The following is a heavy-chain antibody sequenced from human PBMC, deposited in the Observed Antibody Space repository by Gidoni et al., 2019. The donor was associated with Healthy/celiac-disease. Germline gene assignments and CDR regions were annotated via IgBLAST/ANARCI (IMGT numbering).Heavy chain of an antibody. V-gene: IGHV4-61*01. CDR3: ARGDYVWGSYRYEFDY. Sequence: GHLQDPGPGLVKPSGTLSLTCTVSAGSVSSGSYYWSWIRQPPGKGLEWIGYIYYSGSTNYNPSLKSRVTISVDTSKNQFSLKLSSVTAADTAVYYCARGDYVWGSYRYEFDYWGQGTLVTVSS. D-gene: IGHD3-16*02. J-gene: IGHJ4*02. CDR1: AGSVSSGSYY. CDR2: IYYSGST.